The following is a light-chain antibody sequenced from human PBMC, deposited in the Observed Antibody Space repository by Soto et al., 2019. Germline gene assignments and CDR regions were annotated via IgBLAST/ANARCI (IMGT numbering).Light chain of an antibody. CDR1: QSVGSNF. Sequence: EFVLTQSPGTLSLSPGERATLSCRASQSVGSNFLAWYQQKPGQAPRLLIYGASNRATGIPDRFSGSGSGTDFTLTITRLEPEDFAMYYCQRYDSFRTFGQGTKVDIK. CDR2: GAS. CDR3: QRYDSFRT. V-gene: IGKV3-20*01. J-gene: IGKJ1*01.